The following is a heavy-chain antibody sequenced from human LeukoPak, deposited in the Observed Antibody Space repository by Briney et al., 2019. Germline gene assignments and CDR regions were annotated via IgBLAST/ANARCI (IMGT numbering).Heavy chain of an antibody. D-gene: IGHD3-9*01. Sequence: ASVKVSCKTSGYTFINYAMHWVRQAPRQGLEWMGLINAGNGNTKYSQKYQGRVTITRDTSASTPYMELSSLRSEDTAVYYCAREHDTLTGFSFDSWGQGTLVTVSS. CDR1: GYTFINYA. CDR3: AREHDTLTGFSFDS. CDR2: INAGNGNT. J-gene: IGHJ4*02. V-gene: IGHV1-3*01.